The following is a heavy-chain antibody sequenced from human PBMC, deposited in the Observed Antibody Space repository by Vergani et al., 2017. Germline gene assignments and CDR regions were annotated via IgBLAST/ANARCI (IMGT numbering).Heavy chain of an antibody. Sequence: QVQLVESGGGVVQPGGSLRLSCGASGFTFSNYGMHWVRQAPGKGLEWVTFIRYDGSNTYYADSVKGRFTISRDNSKITLFLQMNSLRPEDTAVCYCARDTVTGSGYFDYWGQGTLVTVSS. CDR2: IRYDGSNT. V-gene: IGHV3-30*02. CDR3: ARDTVTGSGYFDY. CDR1: GFTFSNYG. J-gene: IGHJ4*02. D-gene: IGHD6-19*01.